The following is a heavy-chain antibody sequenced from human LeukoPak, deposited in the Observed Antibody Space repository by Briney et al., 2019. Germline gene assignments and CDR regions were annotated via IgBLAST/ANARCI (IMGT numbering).Heavy chain of an antibody. V-gene: IGHV4-30-4*08. Sequence: SETLSLTCTVSGGSISSGDYYWSWIRQPPGTGLEWIGYIYYSGSTYYNPSLKSRVTISLDTSKNQFSLNLSSVTAADTAVYYCARTSTCYDFWSGYRDFDYWGQGTLVTVSS. J-gene: IGHJ4*02. CDR3: ARTSTCYDFWSGYRDFDY. CDR1: GGSISSGDYY. CDR2: IYYSGST. D-gene: IGHD3-3*01.